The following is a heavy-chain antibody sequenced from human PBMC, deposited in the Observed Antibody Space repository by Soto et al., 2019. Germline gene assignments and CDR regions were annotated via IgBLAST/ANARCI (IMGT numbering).Heavy chain of an antibody. CDR2: INHSGST. J-gene: IGHJ3*02. Sequence: SETLSLTCAVYGGSFSGYYWSWIRQPPGKGLEWIGEINHSGSTNYNPSLKSRVTISVDTSKNQFSLKLSSVTAADTAVYYCARGYSSGWYLWGAFDIWGQGTMVTVSS. V-gene: IGHV4-34*01. CDR1: GGSFSGYY. D-gene: IGHD6-19*01. CDR3: ARGYSSGWYLWGAFDI.